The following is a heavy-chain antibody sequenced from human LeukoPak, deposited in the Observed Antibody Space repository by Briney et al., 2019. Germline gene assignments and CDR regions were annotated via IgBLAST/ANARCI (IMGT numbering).Heavy chain of an antibody. CDR2: VSGSGGRT. Sequence: GVSLRLSCAATGFTFTNFAMNWVRQAPGKGREWVSGVSGSGGRTDYAESVKGRFTISRDNSKNTLYLQMNSLRAEDTALYYCAKDLWSSPDSTNDYWGQGTLVTVSS. D-gene: IGHD2-2*01. CDR1: GFTFTNFA. CDR3: AKDLWSSPDSTNDY. J-gene: IGHJ4*02. V-gene: IGHV3-23*01.